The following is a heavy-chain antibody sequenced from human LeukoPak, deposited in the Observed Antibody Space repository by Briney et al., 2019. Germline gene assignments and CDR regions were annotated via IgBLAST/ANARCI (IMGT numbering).Heavy chain of an antibody. Sequence: GGSLRLSCAASGFTFSSYAMHWVRQAPGKGLEWVAVISYDGSNKYYADSVKGRFTISRDNSKNTLYLQMNSLRAEDTAVYYCARDGHYDILTGYFQDWGQGTLVTVSS. J-gene: IGHJ1*01. CDR1: GFTFSSYA. CDR3: ARDGHYDILTGYFQD. CDR2: ISYDGSNK. V-gene: IGHV3-30-3*01. D-gene: IGHD3-9*01.